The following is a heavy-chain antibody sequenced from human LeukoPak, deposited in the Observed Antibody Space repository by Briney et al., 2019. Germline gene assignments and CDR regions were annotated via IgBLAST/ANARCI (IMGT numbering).Heavy chain of an antibody. CDR1: GFTFSSYW. V-gene: IGHV3-74*01. D-gene: IGHD5-12*01. Sequence: GGSLRLSCAASGFTFSSYWMHWVRQAPGKGLVWVSRINSDGSSTSYADSVKGRFTISRDNAKNTLYLQMNSLRAEDTAVYYCARDYGWRGKRSGYDLFDYWGQGTLVTVSS. J-gene: IGHJ4*02. CDR2: INSDGSST. CDR3: ARDYGWRGKRSGYDLFDY.